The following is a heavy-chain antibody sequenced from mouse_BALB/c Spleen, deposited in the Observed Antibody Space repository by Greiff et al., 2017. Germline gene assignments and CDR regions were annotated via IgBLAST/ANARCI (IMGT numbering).Heavy chain of an antibody. CDR3: ARRGIYYDYDDYYAMDY. Sequence: VQLQQSGTVLVRPGASVKMSCKASGYTFTSYWMHWVKQRPGQGLEWIGAIYPGNSDTSYNQKFKGKATLTAVTSTSTAYMELSSLTNEDSADYDCARRGIYYDYDDYYAMDYWGQGTSVTVSS. CDR1: GYTFTSYW. D-gene: IGHD2-4*01. V-gene: IGHV1-5*01. J-gene: IGHJ4*01. CDR2: IYPGNSDT.